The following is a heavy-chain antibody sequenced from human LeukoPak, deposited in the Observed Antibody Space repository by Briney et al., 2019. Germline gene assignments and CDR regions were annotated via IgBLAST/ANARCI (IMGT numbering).Heavy chain of an antibody. J-gene: IGHJ4*02. Sequence: PGGSLRLSCAASGFTFSSYAMHWVRQAPGKGLEYVSAISSNGGSTYYANSVKGRFTISRDNSKNTLYLQMGSLRAEDMAVYYCARSIAVAGRTQLFDYWGQGTLVIVSS. CDR2: ISSNGGST. CDR3: ARSIAVAGRTQLFDY. V-gene: IGHV3-64*01. D-gene: IGHD6-19*01. CDR1: GFTFSSYA.